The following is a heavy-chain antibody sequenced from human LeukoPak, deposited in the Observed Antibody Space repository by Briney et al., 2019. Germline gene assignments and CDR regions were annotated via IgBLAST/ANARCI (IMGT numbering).Heavy chain of an antibody. CDR3: ARGKRRPHWYFDL. V-gene: IGHV4-34*01. Sequence: SETLSLTCAVYVGSVSGYYWSWIRQPPGKGLEWSGEINHSGSTNYNPSLKSRVTISVDTSKNQFSLKLSSVTAADTAVYYCARGKRRPHWYFDLWGRGTLVTVSS. J-gene: IGHJ2*01. CDR2: INHSGST. CDR1: VGSVSGYY. D-gene: IGHD5-24*01.